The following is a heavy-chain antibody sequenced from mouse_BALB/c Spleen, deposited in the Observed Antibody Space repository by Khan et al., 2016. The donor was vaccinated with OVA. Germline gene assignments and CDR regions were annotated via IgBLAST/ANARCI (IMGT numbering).Heavy chain of an antibody. V-gene: IGHV5-6*01. CDR2: INSDGYDT. J-gene: IGHJ3*01. CDR1: GFTFSAYG. Sequence: EVQLVESGGDLVRPGGSLKLSCAASGFTFSAYGMPWVRQSPDKRLEWVAIINSDGYDTYYPDSLKGRFIIYSEKAINTHDLQMRSLKSEDTAMYYCASHLSGSFAYWGQGTLVTVSA. D-gene: IGHD1-3*01. CDR3: ASHLSGSFAY.